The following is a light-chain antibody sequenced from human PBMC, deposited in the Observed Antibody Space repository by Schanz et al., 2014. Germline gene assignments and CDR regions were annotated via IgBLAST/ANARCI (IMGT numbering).Light chain of an antibody. CDR1: QSVSSNY. J-gene: IGKJ4*01. Sequence: EIVLTQSPATLSLSPGERATLSCGASQSVSSNYLAWYQQKPGQVPRLLIYDTSNRATDIPPRFSGSGSGTDFTLTISSLEPEDFAVYHCQQRSKWPLTFGGGTRVEIK. V-gene: IGKV3-11*01. CDR3: QQRSKWPLT. CDR2: DTS.